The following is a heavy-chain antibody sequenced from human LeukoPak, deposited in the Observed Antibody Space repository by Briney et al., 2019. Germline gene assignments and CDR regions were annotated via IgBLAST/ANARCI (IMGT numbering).Heavy chain of an antibody. J-gene: IGHJ4*02. D-gene: IGHD4-23*01. V-gene: IGHV1-2*02. CDR1: GYTFTGYY. CDR2: INPNSGGT. Sequence: GASVTVSCKASGYTFTGYYMHWVRQAPGQGLEWMGWINPNSGGTNYAQKFQGRVTMTRDTSISTAYMELSRLRSDDTAVYYCARTDYGGKGGIDYWGQGTLVTVSS. CDR3: ARTDYGGKGGIDY.